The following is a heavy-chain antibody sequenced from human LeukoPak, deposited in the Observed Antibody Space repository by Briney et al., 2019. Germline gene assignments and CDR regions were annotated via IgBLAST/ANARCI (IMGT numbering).Heavy chain of an antibody. Sequence: PGGSLRLSCAASGFTFSDYGMSWVRQAPGKGLEWVSTVTDSGGITYYAGSVKGRFTISRDDSKNTVYLQVNSLRAEDTAVYYCAKSGTGTYFDYWGQGILVAVAS. V-gene: IGHV3-23*01. D-gene: IGHD1-1*01. J-gene: IGHJ4*02. CDR1: GFTFSDYG. CDR2: VTDSGGIT. CDR3: AKSGTGTYFDY.